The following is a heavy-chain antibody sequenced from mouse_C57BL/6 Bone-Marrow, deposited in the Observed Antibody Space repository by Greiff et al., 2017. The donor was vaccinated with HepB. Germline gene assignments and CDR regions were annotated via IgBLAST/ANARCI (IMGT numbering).Heavy chain of an antibody. J-gene: IGHJ2*01. V-gene: IGHV1-81*01. CDR1: GYTFTSYG. CDR3: ARFTTVVPYFDY. D-gene: IGHD1-1*01. CDR2: IYPRSSNT. Sequence: VMLVESGAELARPGASVKLSCKASGYTFTSYGISWVKQRTGQGLEWIGEIYPRSSNTYYNEKFKGKATLTADKSSSTAYMELRSLTSEDSAVYFCARFTTVVPYFDYWGQGTTLTVSS.